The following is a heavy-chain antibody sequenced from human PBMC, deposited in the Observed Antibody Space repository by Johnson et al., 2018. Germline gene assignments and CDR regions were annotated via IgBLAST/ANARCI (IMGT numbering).Heavy chain of an antibody. CDR2: IHSSVSIT. D-gene: IGHD3-16*01. J-gene: IGHJ3*02. V-gene: IGHV3-74*02. CDR1: GFTYSYYW. Sequence: EVQLVESGGGLAKPGESXRLSCAASGFTYSYYWMHWVRQAPGKGLVWVAHIHSSVSITTYADSVKGRFTISRDNAKNTLYLQMNSLRVEDTAVYYCARGNLGGFDIWGQGAVVTVSS. CDR3: ARGNLGGFDI.